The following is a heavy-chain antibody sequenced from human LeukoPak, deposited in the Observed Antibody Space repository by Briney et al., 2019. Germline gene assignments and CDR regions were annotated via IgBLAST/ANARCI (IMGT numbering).Heavy chain of an antibody. CDR1: GFTFSSYW. D-gene: IGHD5-18*01. CDR2: INSDGSST. CDR3: ARGGRYSYGYIDY. V-gene: IGHV3-74*01. J-gene: IGHJ4*02. Sequence: PGGPLRLSCAASGFTFSSYWMHWVRQAPGKGLVWVSRINSDGSSTSYADSVKGRFTISRDNAKNTLYLQMNSLRAEDTAVYYCARGGRYSYGYIDYWGQGTLVTVSS.